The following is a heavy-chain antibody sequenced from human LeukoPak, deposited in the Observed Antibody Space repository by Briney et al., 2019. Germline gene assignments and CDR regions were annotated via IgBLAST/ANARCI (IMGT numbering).Heavy chain of an antibody. CDR1: GGSISSGSYY. J-gene: IGHJ4*02. D-gene: IGHD2-2*01. CDR2: IYYSGNT. V-gene: IGHV4-39*01. CDR3: VRHPYCGSTSCYADF. Sequence: PSETLSLTCTVSGGSISSGSYYWGWIRQAPGKGLEWIGSIYYSGNTYYSPSLKSRVTILVDTSESQISLQLSSVTAADTAVYYCVRHPYCGSTSCYADFWGQGTLVTVSS.